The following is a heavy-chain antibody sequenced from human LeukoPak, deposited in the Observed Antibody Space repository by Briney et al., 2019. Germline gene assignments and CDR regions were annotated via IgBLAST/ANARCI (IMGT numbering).Heavy chain of an antibody. Sequence: SETLSLTCTVSGGSISSYYWSWFRQPPGKGLEWIGYVYHSGRTDYNPALKSRVTISIDTSKNQFSLKLSSVTAADTAVYYCARFYADIVVVPAAIGGDYWGQGTLVTVSS. D-gene: IGHD2-2*02. J-gene: IGHJ4*02. CDR2: VYHSGRT. CDR3: ARFYADIVVVPAAIGGDY. CDR1: GGSISSYY. V-gene: IGHV4-59*01.